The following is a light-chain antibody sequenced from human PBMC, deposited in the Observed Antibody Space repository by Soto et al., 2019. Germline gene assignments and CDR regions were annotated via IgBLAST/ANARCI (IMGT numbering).Light chain of an antibody. CDR3: QQYNDSPWT. CDR2: KTS. J-gene: IGKJ1*01. Sequence: DIPMTQSPSTLSASIGDRVTITCRASQSISSWLAWYQHKPGKATKLLIYKTSSLESGVPSRFSGSGSGTEFTPTISSLQPDDFATYYCQQYNDSPWTFGQGTKVEFK. V-gene: IGKV1-5*03. CDR1: QSISSW.